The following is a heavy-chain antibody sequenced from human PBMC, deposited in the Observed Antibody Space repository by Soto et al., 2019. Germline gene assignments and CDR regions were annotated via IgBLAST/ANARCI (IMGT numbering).Heavy chain of an antibody. CDR2: IYYSGST. V-gene: IGHV4-30-4*01. J-gene: IGHJ6*02. CDR3: ARLYGGYYYYYYGMDA. Sequence: NPSETLSLTCTVSGGSISSGDYYWSWIRQPPGKGLEWIGYIYYSGSTYYNPSLKSRVTISVDTSKNQFSLKLSSVTAADTAVYYCARLYGGYYYYYYGMDAWGQGTTVTVSS. D-gene: IGHD5-12*01. CDR1: GGSISSGDYY.